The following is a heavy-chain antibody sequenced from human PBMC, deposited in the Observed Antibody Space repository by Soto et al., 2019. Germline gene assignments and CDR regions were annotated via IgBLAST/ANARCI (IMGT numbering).Heavy chain of an antibody. Sequence: QEQLVQSGAEVKKPGSSVKVSCKASGGIFSSYAISWVRQAPGQGLEWMGGIIPIFGTANYAQKFQGRVTITADKSTNTAYMDLSSLKSEDTAIYYCARGGSYYVWFNDFWGQGTLVTVAS. CDR1: GGIFSSYA. D-gene: IGHD3-10*01. V-gene: IGHV1-69*06. J-gene: IGHJ4*02. CDR3: ARGGSYYVWFNDF. CDR2: IIPIFGTA.